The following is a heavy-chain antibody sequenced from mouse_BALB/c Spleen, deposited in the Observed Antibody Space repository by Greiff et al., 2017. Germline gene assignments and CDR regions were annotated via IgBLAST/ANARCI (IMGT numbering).Heavy chain of an antibody. V-gene: IGHV5-12-1*01. CDR1: GFAFSSYD. Sequence: EVKLMESGGGLVKPGGSLKLSCAASGFAFSSYDMSWVRQTPEKRLEWVAYISSGGGSTYYPDTVKGRFTISRDNAKNTLYLQMSSLKSEDTAMYYCARHGVVPFAYWGQGTLVTVSA. D-gene: IGHD1-1*01. J-gene: IGHJ3*01. CDR2: ISSGGGST. CDR3: ARHGVVPFAY.